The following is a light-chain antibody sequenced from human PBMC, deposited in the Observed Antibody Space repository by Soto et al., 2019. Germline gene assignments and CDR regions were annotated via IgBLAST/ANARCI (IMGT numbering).Light chain of an antibody. V-gene: IGLV2-14*02. CDR3: SSYTSSSTPLYV. CDR2: EGS. Sequence: QSVLTQPASVSGSPGQSITISCTGTSSDVGSYNLVSWYQQHPGKAPKLMIYEGSKRPSGVSNRFSGSKSGNTASLTISGLQAEDEADYYCSSYTSSSTPLYVFGTGTKATVL. CDR1: SSDVGSYNL. J-gene: IGLJ1*01.